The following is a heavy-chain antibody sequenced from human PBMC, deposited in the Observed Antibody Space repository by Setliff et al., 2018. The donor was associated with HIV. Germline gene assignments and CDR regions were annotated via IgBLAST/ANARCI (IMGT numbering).Heavy chain of an antibody. Sequence: ASVKVSCKASGYTFSNYGITWVRQAPGQGLEWMGWITSYNGNTNYAKKLKGRVTMTTDTSTSIAYMELKSLRSEDTAVYYCARDHHSGRGSNFPWYSDLWGRGTLVTVS. D-gene: IGHD1-26*01. CDR1: GYTFSNYG. V-gene: IGHV1-18*01. CDR2: ITSYNGNT. J-gene: IGHJ2*01. CDR3: ARDHHSGRGSNFPWYSDL.